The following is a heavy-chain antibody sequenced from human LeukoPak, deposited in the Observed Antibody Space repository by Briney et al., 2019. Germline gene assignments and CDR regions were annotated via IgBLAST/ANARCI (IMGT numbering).Heavy chain of an antibody. CDR3: ARWYYDFWSGYSPYIDY. CDR2: IYYSGST. Sequence: GSLRLSCAASGFTFSNYNMNWVRQPPGKGLEWIGSIYYSGSTYYNPSLKSRVTISVNTSKNQFPLKLSSVTAADTAVYYCARWYYDFWSGYSPYIDYWGQGTLVTVSS. J-gene: IGHJ4*02. D-gene: IGHD3-3*01. V-gene: IGHV4-39*01. CDR1: GFTFSNYN.